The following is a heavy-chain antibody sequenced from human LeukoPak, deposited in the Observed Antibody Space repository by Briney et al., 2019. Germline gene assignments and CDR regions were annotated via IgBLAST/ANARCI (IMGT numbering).Heavy chain of an antibody. V-gene: IGHV3-53*01. D-gene: IGHD3-10*02. CDR1: GFTVSSNY. CDR2: IYSGGST. Sequence: GGSLRLSCAASGFTVSSNYMSWVRQAPGKGLEWVSVIYSGGSTYYADTVKGRFTISRDNSKNTLYLQMNSLRAEDTAVYYCASCSRAEGDAFDIWGQGTMVSVSS. J-gene: IGHJ3*02. CDR3: ASCSRAEGDAFDI.